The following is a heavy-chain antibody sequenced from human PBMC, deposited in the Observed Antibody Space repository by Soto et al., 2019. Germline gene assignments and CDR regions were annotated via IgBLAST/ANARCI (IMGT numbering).Heavy chain of an antibody. CDR2: INPNSGGT. J-gene: IGHJ5*01. Sequence: ASVKVSCKASGYTFTGYYMHWVRQAPGQGLEWMGWINPNSGGTNYAQKFQGWVTMTRDTSISTAYMELSRLRSDDTAVYYCARDSGCSSTSCYSLWFDSWGQGTLVTVSS. CDR1: GYTFTGYY. V-gene: IGHV1-2*04. D-gene: IGHD2-2*01. CDR3: ARDSGCSSTSCYSLWFDS.